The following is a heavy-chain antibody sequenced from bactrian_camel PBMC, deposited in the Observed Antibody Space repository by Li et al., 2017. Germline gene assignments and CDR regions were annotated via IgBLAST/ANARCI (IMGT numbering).Heavy chain of an antibody. CDR2: VYAGGNT. CDR3: AVGRSGWGINIRVDY. D-gene: IGHD5*01. CDR1: GYVDSSVC. V-gene: IGHV3S53*01. Sequence: QVQLVESGGGSVQAGGSLTLSCVASGYVDSSVCMGWFRQAPGKEREGVASVYAGGNTYYADSVKGRFTISQDNAKNTVYLQMKNLKPEDTAMYYCAVGRSGWGINIRVDYWGQGTQVTVS. J-gene: IGHJ4*01.